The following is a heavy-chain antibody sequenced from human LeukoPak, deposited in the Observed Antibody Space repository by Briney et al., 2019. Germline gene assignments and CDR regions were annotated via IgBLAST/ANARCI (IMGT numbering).Heavy chain of an antibody. CDR1: GYTLTELS. D-gene: IGHD3-22*01. J-gene: IGHJ4*02. V-gene: IGHV1-24*01. Sequence: ASVKVSCKVPGYTLTELSMHWVRQAPGKGLEWMGGFDPEDGETIYAQKFQGRVTMTEDTSTDTAYMELSSLRSEDTAVYYCATDPIFFNYYDSSGPVAPWWGQGTLVTVSS. CDR3: ATDPIFFNYYDSSGPVAPW. CDR2: FDPEDGET.